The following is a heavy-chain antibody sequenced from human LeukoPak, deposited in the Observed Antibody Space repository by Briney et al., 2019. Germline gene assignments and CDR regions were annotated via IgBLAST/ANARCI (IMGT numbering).Heavy chain of an antibody. CDR2: ISPFNGNT. J-gene: IGHJ3*02. Sequence: ASVKVSCKASGYTFTSYGIRWVRQALGQGLEWMGWISPFNGNTKYAQKLQGRVPMTTDTSTSTAYMELRSLRSDDTAVYYCARGRAVTTVYRVAFDIWGQETMVTVSS. CDR3: ARGRAVTTVYRVAFDI. CDR1: GYTFTSYG. D-gene: IGHD4-17*01. V-gene: IGHV1-18*01.